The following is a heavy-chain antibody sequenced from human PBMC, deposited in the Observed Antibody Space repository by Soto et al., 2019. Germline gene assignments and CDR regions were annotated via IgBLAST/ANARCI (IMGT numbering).Heavy chain of an antibody. D-gene: IGHD2-8*01. CDR2: IKSKTDGGTT. J-gene: IGHJ4*02. Sequence: EVQLVESGGGLVKPGGSLRLSCAASGFTFSNAWMSWVRQAPGTGLEWVGRIKSKTDGGTTDYAAPVKGRFTISRDDSKNTLYLQMNSLKTEDTAVYFCTTDSADSADCTNGVCYTFVDGAMVTFFDYWGQGTLVTVSS. V-gene: IGHV3-15*01. CDR1: GFTFSNAW. CDR3: TTDSADSADCTNGVCYTFVDGAMVTFFDY.